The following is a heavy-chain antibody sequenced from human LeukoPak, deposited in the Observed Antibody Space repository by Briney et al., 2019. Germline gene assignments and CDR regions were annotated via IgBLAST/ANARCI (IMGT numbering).Heavy chain of an antibody. CDR3: ARDRFGGYQPPYYYYGMDV. CDR1: GFTFSSYD. CDR2: ISYDGSNK. J-gene: IGHJ6*02. D-gene: IGHD3-16*01. V-gene: IGHV3-30-3*01. Sequence: GSSLRLSCAASGFTFSSYDMHWVRQAPGKGLEWVAVISYDGSNKYYAESVKGRFTISRDNSKNTLYLQMNSLRAEDTAVYYCARDRFGGYQPPYYYYGMDVWGQGTTVTVSS.